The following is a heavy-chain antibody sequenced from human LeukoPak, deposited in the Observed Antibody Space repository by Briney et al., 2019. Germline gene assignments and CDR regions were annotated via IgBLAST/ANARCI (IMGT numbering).Heavy chain of an antibody. CDR3: ARDRGSSGFDY. Sequence: SETLSLTCTVSGGSISSYYWSWIRQPPGKGLEWIGYIYYSGSTNYNPSLKSRVTISVDTSKNQFSLKLSSVTAADTAVYYCARDRGSSGFDYWGQGTLVTVSS. CDR1: GGSISSYY. J-gene: IGHJ4*02. CDR2: IYYSGST. D-gene: IGHD6-6*01. V-gene: IGHV4-59*01.